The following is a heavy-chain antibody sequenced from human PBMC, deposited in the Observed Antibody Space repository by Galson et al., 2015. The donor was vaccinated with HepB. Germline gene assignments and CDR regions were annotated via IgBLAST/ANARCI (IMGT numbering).Heavy chain of an antibody. CDR1: GFSLSNGRMG. CDR2: SFSNDEK. V-gene: IGHV2-26*01. J-gene: IGHJ2*01. D-gene: IGHD6-6*01. Sequence: PALVKPTQTLTLTCTVSGFSLSNGRMGVSWIRQPPGKALEWLAHSFSNDEKSYTTSLKSRLTISKDTSKSQVVLTMPKMDPVETATYYCARSRSSSSGSDWYFDLWGRGILVTVSS. CDR3: ARSRSSSSGSDWYFDL.